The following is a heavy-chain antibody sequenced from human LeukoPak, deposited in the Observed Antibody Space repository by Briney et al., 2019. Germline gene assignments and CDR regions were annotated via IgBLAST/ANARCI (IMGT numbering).Heavy chain of an antibody. D-gene: IGHD3-22*01. CDR3: ARDGEDSYYDRSGPMTL. V-gene: IGHV1-69*13. J-gene: IGHJ4*02. CDR1: GGTFSSYA. CDR2: IIPIFGTA. Sequence: GASVKVSCKASGGTFSSYAISWVRQAPGQGLEWMGGIIPIFGTANYAQKFQGRVTITADESTSTAYMELSSLRSEDTAVYYCARDGEDSYYDRSGPMTLWGQGTLVTVSS.